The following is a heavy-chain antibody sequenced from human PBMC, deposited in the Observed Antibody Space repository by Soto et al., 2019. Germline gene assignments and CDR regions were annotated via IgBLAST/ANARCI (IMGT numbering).Heavy chain of an antibody. CDR2: IYYSGST. Sequence: QVQLQESGPGLVKPSQTLSLTCTVSGGSISSGGYYWSWIRQHPGKGLEWIGYIYYSGSTYYNPSRQSRVTISVDTSKNQFSLKRSAVTAADTAVYYCARDRGDCSGGSCPNDYGMDVWGQGTTVTVSS. CDR1: GGSISSGGYY. J-gene: IGHJ6*02. V-gene: IGHV4-31*03. CDR3: ARDRGDCSGGSCPNDYGMDV. D-gene: IGHD2-15*01.